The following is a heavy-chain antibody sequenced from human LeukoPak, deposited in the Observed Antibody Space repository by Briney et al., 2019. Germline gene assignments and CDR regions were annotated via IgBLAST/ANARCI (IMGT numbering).Heavy chain of an antibody. CDR2: IYHSGST. CDR3: ARVKGYCSSTSCYGDAFDI. CDR1: GYSISSGYY. D-gene: IGHD2-2*01. V-gene: IGHV4-38-2*01. J-gene: IGHJ3*02. Sequence: SQTLSLTCAVSGYSISSGYYWGWIRQPPGKGLEWIGSIYHSGSTYYNPFIKSRVTISVDTSKNQFSLKLSSVTAADTAVYYCARVKGYCSSTSCYGDAFDIWGQGTMVTVSS.